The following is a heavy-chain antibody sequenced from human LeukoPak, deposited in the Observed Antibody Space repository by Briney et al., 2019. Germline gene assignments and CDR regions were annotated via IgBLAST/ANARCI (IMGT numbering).Heavy chain of an antibody. CDR1: GYTFSDFG. J-gene: IGHJ6*02. D-gene: IGHD2-8*01. CDR2: ISVYNGNT. Sequence: ASVKVSCKASGYTFSDFGLSWVRQAPGQGLEWMGWISVYNGNTDYAQKFKGRLTMSTGTSTSTAYMELRSLRSDDTAVYYCVRGAPMVKMDVWGQGTTVTVSS. V-gene: IGHV1-18*01. CDR3: VRGAPMVKMDV.